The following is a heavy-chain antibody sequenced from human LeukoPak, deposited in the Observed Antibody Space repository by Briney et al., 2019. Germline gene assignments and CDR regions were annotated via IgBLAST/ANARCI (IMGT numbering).Heavy chain of an antibody. J-gene: IGHJ3*01. CDR2: ILPIFGTP. CDR3: ARARGSFPDAFDF. D-gene: IGHD1-26*01. CDR1: GGTFSSYE. V-gene: IGHV1-69*01. Sequence: SVKVSCKVSGGTFSSYEINWVRQAPGQGPEWMGGILPIFGTPKYNQKLQGRVTIIADESTSSVYMDLTSLVSEDTAVYYCARARGSFPDAFDFWGQGTMVIVSS.